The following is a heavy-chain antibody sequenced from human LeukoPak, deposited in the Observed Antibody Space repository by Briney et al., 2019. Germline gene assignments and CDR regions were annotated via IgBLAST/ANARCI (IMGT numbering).Heavy chain of an antibody. J-gene: IGHJ4*02. V-gene: IGHV4-34*01. D-gene: IGHD5-12*01. CDR3: ARGRYSGYAKN. Sequence: PSETLSLTCAVYGGSFSGYYWSWIRQPPGKGLEWIGEINHSGSTNYNPSLKSRVTISVDTSKNQFSLKLSSVTAADTAVYYCARGRYSGYAKNWGQGTLVTVSS. CDR1: GGSFSGYY. CDR2: INHSGST.